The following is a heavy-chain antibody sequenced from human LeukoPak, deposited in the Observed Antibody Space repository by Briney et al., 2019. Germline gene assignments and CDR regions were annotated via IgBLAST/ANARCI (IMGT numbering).Heavy chain of an antibody. Sequence: ASVKVSCKAYGYTFTGYYIHWVRQAPGQGLEWMGWINPNSGGTDYAQNFQGRVTMTRDTSFSAAYMELSRLRSDDTAVYYCAREGYSSGLDFWGQGTLVTVSS. D-gene: IGHD6-19*01. V-gene: IGHV1-2*02. CDR2: INPNSGGT. CDR3: AREGYSSGLDF. CDR1: GYTFTGYY. J-gene: IGHJ4*02.